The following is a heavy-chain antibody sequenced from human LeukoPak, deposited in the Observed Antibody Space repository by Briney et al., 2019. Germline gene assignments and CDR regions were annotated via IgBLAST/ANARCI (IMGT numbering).Heavy chain of an antibody. CDR2: ISGSGDNT. CDR3: AKARPYCSSTRCYARSGLFDY. J-gene: IGHJ4*02. D-gene: IGHD2-2*01. CDR1: GFTFSSYA. V-gene: IGHV3-23*01. Sequence: GGSLRLSCAASGFTFSSYAMNWVRQAPGKGLEWVSAISGSGDNTYYADSVKGRFTISRDNSKNTLYLQMNSLRAEDTAVYYCAKARPYCSSTRCYARSGLFDYWGQGTLVTVSS.